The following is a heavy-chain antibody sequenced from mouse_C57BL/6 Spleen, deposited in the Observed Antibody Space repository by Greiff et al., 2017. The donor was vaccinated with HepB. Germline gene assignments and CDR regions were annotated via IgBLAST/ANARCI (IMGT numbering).Heavy chain of an antibody. V-gene: IGHV5-4*01. Sequence: EVLRVESGGGLVKPGGSLKLSCAASGFTFSSYAMSWVRQTPEKRLEWVATISDGGSYTYYPDNVKGRFTISRDNAKNNLYLQMSHLTSEDTAMYYGARDNYCYGSSLIDYWGQGTTLTVSS. J-gene: IGHJ2*01. CDR3: ARDNYCYGSSLIDY. CDR1: GFTFSSYA. CDR2: ISDGGSYT. D-gene: IGHD1-1*01.